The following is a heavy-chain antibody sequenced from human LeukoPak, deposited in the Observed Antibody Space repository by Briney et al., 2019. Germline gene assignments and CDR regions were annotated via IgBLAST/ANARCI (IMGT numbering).Heavy chain of an antibody. V-gene: IGHV5-51*01. D-gene: IGHD2-2*02. J-gene: IGHJ5*02. CDR2: IYPGDSDT. CDR1: GYTFFTYW. Sequence: GESLKISCKGSGYTFFTYWIGWVRQMPGKGLEWMGIIYPGDSDTRYSPFFQGQVTISADKSISTAYLQWSSLKASDTAMYYCARHRRYCSSTSCYINWFDPWGQGTLVTVSS. CDR3: ARHRRYCSSTSCYINWFDP.